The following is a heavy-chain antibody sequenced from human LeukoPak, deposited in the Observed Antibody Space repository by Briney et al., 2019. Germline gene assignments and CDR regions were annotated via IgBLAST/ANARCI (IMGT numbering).Heavy chain of an antibody. D-gene: IGHD2-15*01. V-gene: IGHV1-2*06. CDR1: GYTFTGYY. CDR2: INPNSGGT. J-gene: IGHJ4*02. CDR3: ARVQCSGGSCYSGY. Sequence: ASVKVSCKASGYTFTGYYMHWVRQAPGQGGEGMGRINPNSGGTNYAQKFQGRVTMTRDTSISTAYMELSRLRSDGTAVYYCARVQCSGGSCYSGYWGQGTLVTVSS.